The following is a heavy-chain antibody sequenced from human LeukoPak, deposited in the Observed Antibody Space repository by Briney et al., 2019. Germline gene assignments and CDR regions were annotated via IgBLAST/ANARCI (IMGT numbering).Heavy chain of an antibody. J-gene: IGHJ4*02. D-gene: IGHD1-26*01. CDR3: ARGQGSGSSRAFDY. Sequence: PSETLSLTCSVSGDSISGYSWSWIRQPPGMGLEWIGYIHYSGSTTYNPSLKSRVTISVDPSKHQFSLSLSSVTAADTAVYYCARGQGSGSSRAFDYWGQGALVTVSS. V-gene: IGHV4-59*01. CDR1: GDSISGYS. CDR2: IHYSGST.